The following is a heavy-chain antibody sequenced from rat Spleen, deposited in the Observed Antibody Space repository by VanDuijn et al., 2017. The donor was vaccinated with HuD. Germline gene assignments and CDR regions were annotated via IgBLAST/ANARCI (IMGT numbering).Heavy chain of an antibody. CDR1: GFAFSDYN. D-gene: IGHD3-4*01. CDR3: TREETLYWYFDF. Sequence: EVQLVESGGGLVQPGRSLKLSCAASGFAFSDYNMAWVRQAPKKGLEWVATISTSGGSTYYRDSVKGRFTISRDNAKSTLYLQMNSLRSEDTATYYCTREETLYWYFDFWGPGTMVTVSS. J-gene: IGHJ1*01. CDR2: ISTSGGST. V-gene: IGHV5-27*01.